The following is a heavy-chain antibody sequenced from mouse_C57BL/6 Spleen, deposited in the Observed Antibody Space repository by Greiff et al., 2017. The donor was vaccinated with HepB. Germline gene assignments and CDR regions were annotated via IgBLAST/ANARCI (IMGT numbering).Heavy chain of an antibody. CDR3: ATYYYGSRPYAMDY. D-gene: IGHD1-1*01. Sequence: VQLQQSGPELVKPGASVKISCKASGYSFTGYYMNWVKQSPEKSLEWIGEINPSTGGTTYNQKFKAKATLTVDKSSSTAYMQLKSLTSEDSAVYYCATYYYGSRPYAMDYWGQGTSVTVSS. CDR2: INPSTGGT. J-gene: IGHJ4*01. CDR1: GYSFTGYY. V-gene: IGHV1-42*01.